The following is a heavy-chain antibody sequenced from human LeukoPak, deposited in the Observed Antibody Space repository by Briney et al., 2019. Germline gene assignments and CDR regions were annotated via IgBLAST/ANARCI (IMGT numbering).Heavy chain of an antibody. CDR3: ARGDLYYDYVWGSYRYSYYMDV. D-gene: IGHD3-16*02. CDR1: GYTFTSYD. CDR2: MNPNSGNT. Sequence: GASVKVSCKASGYTFTSYDINWVRQATGQGLEWMGWMNPNSGNTGYAQKFQGRVTMTRNTSISTAYMELRSLRSDDTAVYYCARGDLYYDYVWGSYRYSYYMDVWGKGTTVTVSS. V-gene: IGHV1-8*01. J-gene: IGHJ6*03.